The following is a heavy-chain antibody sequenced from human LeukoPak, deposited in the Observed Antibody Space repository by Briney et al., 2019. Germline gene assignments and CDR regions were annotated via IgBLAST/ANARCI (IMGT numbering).Heavy chain of an antibody. CDR3: AKDSLLNTRITIFGVVTPYYYYGMDV. V-gene: IGHV3-30*18. D-gene: IGHD3-3*01. CDR1: GFPFSNYG. Sequence: GGSLRLSCAASGFPFSNYGMHWVRQTPGKGLEWVAVISYGGNNEYYADSVKGRFTISRDNSENTLFLQMNSLRAEDTAVYYCAKDSLLNTRITIFGVVTPYYYYGMDVWGRGTTVTVS. CDR2: ISYGGNNE. J-gene: IGHJ6*02.